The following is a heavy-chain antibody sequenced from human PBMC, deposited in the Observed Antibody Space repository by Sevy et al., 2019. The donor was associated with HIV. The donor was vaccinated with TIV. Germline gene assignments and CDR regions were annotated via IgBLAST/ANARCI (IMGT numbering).Heavy chain of an antibody. CDR2: ISSTSRTK. V-gene: IGHV3-48*01. CDR3: ARERWYGSRWFQGFFDY. J-gene: IGHJ4*02. Sequence: GGSLRLSCAGSGFNFNNYSMNWVRQAPGKRLEWVSYISSTSRTKYYEESVKGRFTISRDNAKNSLYLQMSSLRAEDTAVYFCARERWYGSRWFQGFFDYWGQGILVTVSS. D-gene: IGHD6-13*01. CDR1: GFNFNNYS.